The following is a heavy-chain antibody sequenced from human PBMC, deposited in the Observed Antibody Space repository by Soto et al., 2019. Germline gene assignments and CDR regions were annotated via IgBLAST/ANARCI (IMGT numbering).Heavy chain of an antibody. J-gene: IGHJ1*01. V-gene: IGHV4-31*03. D-gene: IGHD2-15*01. CDR1: GGSISSGGYY. Sequence: SETLSLTCTVSGGSISSGGYYWSWIRQHPGKGLEWIGYIYYSGSTYYNPSLKSRVTISVDTSKNQFSLKLSSVTAADTAVYYCARADCSGGSCYYGNFQHWGQGTLVTVSS. CDR3: ARADCSGGSCYYGNFQH. CDR2: IYYSGST.